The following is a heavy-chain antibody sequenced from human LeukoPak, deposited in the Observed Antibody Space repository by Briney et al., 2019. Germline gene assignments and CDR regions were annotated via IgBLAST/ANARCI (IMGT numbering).Heavy chain of an antibody. CDR3: ASGYCSSTSCYGSSHFDY. CDR1: GFTVSSNY. V-gene: IGHV3-53*01. J-gene: IGHJ4*02. Sequence: GGSLRLSCAASGFTVSSNYMSWVRQAPGKGLEWVSVIYSGGSTYYADSVKGRFTISRDSSKNTLYLQMNSLRAEDTAVYYCASGYCSSTSCYGSSHFDYWGQGTLVTVSS. CDR2: IYSGGST. D-gene: IGHD2-2*01.